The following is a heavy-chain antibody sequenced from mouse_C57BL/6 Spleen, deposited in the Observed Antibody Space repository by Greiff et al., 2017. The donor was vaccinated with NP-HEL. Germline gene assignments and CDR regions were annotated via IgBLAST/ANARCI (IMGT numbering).Heavy chain of an antibody. CDR3: ARRGYGYDVWYFDV. Sequence: EVKLMESGAELVKPGASVKLSCTASGFNIKDYYMHWVKQRTEQGLEWIGRIDPEDGETKYAPKFQGKATITADTSSNTAYLQLSSLTSEDTAVYYCARRGYGYDVWYFDVWGTGTTVTVSS. CDR1: GFNIKDYY. J-gene: IGHJ1*03. CDR2: IDPEDGET. V-gene: IGHV14-2*01. D-gene: IGHD2-2*01.